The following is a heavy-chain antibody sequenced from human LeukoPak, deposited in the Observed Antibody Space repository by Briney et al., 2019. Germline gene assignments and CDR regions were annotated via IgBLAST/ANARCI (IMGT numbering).Heavy chain of an antibody. V-gene: IGHV3-30*02. Sequence: PGGSLRLSCAASGFTFSSYGMHWVRQAPGKGLEWVAFIRYDGSNKYYADSVKGRFTISRDNSKNTLYLQMNSLRAEDTAVYYCAEAGGADILTGYYPDYWGQGTLVTVSS. CDR1: GFTFSSYG. CDR3: AEAGGADILTGYYPDY. CDR2: IRYDGSNK. D-gene: IGHD3-9*01. J-gene: IGHJ4*02.